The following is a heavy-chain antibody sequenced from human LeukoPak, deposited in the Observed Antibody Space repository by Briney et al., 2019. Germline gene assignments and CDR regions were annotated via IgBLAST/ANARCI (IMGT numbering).Heavy chain of an antibody. Sequence: GGSLRLSCAASGFTFRSYWMGWVRQAPGKGLEWVANINQDGSEKYYVDSVKGRFTISRDNAKKSLYLQMNSLRADDTAVYYCARDGGPFDSWGQGTLVTVSS. D-gene: IGHD3-16*01. CDR2: INQDGSEK. J-gene: IGHJ4*02. CDR3: ARDGGPFDS. V-gene: IGHV3-7*01. CDR1: GFTFRSYW.